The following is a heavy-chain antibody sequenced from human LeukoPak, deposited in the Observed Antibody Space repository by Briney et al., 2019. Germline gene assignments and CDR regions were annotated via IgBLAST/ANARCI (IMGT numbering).Heavy chain of an antibody. J-gene: IGHJ4*02. CDR2: ISGSGGST. V-gene: IGHV3-23*01. Sequence: GGSLRLSCAASGFTFDDYAMHWVRQAPGKGLEWVSAISGSGGSTYYADSVKGRFTISRDNSKNTLYLQMNSLRAEDTAVYYCAKDGAGGAVAKYWGQGTLVTVSS. D-gene: IGHD6-19*01. CDR3: AKDGAGGAVAKY. CDR1: GFTFDDYA.